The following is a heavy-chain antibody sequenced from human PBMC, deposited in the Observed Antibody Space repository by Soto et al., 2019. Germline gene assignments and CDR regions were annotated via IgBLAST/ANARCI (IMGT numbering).Heavy chain of an antibody. D-gene: IGHD3-3*02. J-gene: IGHJ6*02. CDR3: AKDSTRTYYYYYGMDV. CDR2: ISYDGSNK. Sequence: GGSLRLSCAASGFTFSSYSMNWVRQAPGKGLEWVAVISYDGSNKYYADSVKGRFTISRDNSKNTLYLQMISLRAEDTAVYYCAKDSTRTYYYYYGMDVWGQGTTVTVSS. V-gene: IGHV3-30*18. CDR1: GFTFSSYS.